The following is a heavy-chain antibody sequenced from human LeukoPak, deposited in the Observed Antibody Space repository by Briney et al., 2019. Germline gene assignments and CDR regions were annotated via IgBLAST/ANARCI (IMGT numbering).Heavy chain of an antibody. CDR2: INPNSGGT. D-gene: IGHD2-15*01. V-gene: IGHV1-2*02. CDR3: ASSPPSCSGGSCYLGY. CDR1: GYTFTGYY. Sequence: ASVTVSFKASGYTFTGYYMHWVRQAPGQGLEWMGWINPNSGGTNYAQKFQGRVTMTRDTSISTAYMELSRLRSDDTAVYYCASSPPSCSGGSCYLGYWGQGTLVTVSS. J-gene: IGHJ4*02.